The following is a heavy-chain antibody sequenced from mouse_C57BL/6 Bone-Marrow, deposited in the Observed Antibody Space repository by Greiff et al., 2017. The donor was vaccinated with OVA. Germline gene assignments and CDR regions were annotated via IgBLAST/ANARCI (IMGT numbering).Heavy chain of an antibody. V-gene: IGHV1-52*01. CDR1: GYTFTSYW. CDR2: IDPSDSET. J-gene: IGHJ1*03. D-gene: IGHD1-1*01. CDR3: VYYGSSYWYFDV. Sequence: QVQLQQPGAELVRPGSSVKLSCKASGYTFTSYWMHWVKQRPIQGLEWIGNIDPSDSETHYNQKFKDKATLTVDKSSSTAYMQLSSLTSEDSAVYYCVYYGSSYWYFDVWGTGTTVTVSS.